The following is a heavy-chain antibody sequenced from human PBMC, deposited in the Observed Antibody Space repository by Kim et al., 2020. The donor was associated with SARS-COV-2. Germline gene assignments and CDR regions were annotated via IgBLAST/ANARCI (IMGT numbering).Heavy chain of an antibody. D-gene: IGHD6-19*01. CDR2: ISSSSSYI. CDR3: ARDLKPTQWLVYRLDAFDI. V-gene: IGHV3-21*01. CDR1: GFTFSSYS. Sequence: GGSLRLSCAASGFTFSSYSMNWVRQAPGKGLEWVSSISSSSSYIYYADSVKGRFTISRDNAKNSLYLQMNSLRAEDTAVYYCARDLKPTQWLVYRLDAFDIWGQGTMVTVSS. J-gene: IGHJ3*02.